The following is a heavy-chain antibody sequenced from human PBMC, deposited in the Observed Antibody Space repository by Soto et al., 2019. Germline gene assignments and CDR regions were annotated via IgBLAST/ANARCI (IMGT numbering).Heavy chain of an antibody. J-gene: IGHJ3*02. CDR1: GFTFSSYG. CDR3: ARDRAQYSSSSRGAFDI. D-gene: IGHD6-13*01. V-gene: IGHV3-33*01. Sequence: GGSLRLSCAASGFTFSSYGMHWVRQAPGKGLEWVAVIWYDGSNKYYADSVKGRFTISRDNSKNTLYLQMNSLRAEDTAVYYCARDRAQYSSSSRGAFDIWGQGTMVTVSS. CDR2: IWYDGSNK.